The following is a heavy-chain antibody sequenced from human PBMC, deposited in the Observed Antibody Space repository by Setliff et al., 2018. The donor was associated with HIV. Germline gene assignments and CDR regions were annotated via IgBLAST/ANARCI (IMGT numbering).Heavy chain of an antibody. D-gene: IGHD3-10*01. V-gene: IGHV1-2*06. J-gene: IGHJ4*02. CDR1: GYTFTGYY. Sequence: ASVKVSCKTSGYTFTGYYMHWVRQAPGQGLEWMGRINPNSGVTNYAQKFQDRVTMTRDTSSSTAYMDLRSLISDDAAVYYCAREAGEANNQYYFDYWGQGTLVTVSS. CDR3: AREAGEANNQYYFDY. CDR2: INPNSGVT.